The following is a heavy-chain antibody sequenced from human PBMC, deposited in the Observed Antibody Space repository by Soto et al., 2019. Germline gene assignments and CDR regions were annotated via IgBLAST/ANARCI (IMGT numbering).Heavy chain of an antibody. CDR3: AREVAAAGLRPIYTFDY. CDR2: IWYDGSNK. J-gene: IGHJ4*02. V-gene: IGHV3-33*01. D-gene: IGHD6-13*01. Sequence: QVQLVESGGGVVQPGRSLRLSCAASGFTFSSYGMHWVRQAPGKGLEWVAVIWYDGSNKYYADSVKCRFTISRDNSKNTLYLQMNSLRAEDTAVYYCAREVAAAGLRPIYTFDYWGQGTLVTVSS. CDR1: GFTFSSYG.